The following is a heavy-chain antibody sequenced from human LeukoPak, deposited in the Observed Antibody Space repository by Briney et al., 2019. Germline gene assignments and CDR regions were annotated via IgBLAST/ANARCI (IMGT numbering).Heavy chain of an antibody. D-gene: IGHD2-2*01. CDR2: ISAGGGSA. V-gene: IGHV3-23*01. Sequence: GGSLRLSCAASGFTFGNYALNWVRQAPGKGLEWVSSISAGGGSAYYADSVKGRFTISRDNAKNTLYLQMNSLRAEDTAVYYCARGSVGCSSTSCYYPAEDYYYYMDVWGKGTTVTVSS. J-gene: IGHJ6*03. CDR3: ARGSVGCSSTSCYYPAEDYYYYMDV. CDR1: GFTFGNYA.